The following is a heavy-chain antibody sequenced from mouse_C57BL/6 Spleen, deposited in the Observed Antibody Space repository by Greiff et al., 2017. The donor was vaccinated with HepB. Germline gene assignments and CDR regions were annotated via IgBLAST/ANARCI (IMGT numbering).Heavy chain of an antibody. CDR2: IWSGGST. J-gene: IGHJ1*03. Sequence: QVQLKQSGPGLVQPSQSLSITCTVSGFSLTSYGVHWVRQSPGKGLEWLGVIWSGGSTDYNAAFISRLSISKDNSKSQVFFKMNSLQADDTAIYYCAGLYYGSSFYWYFDVWGTGTTVTVSS. CDR1: GFSLTSYG. CDR3: AGLYYGSSFYWYFDV. D-gene: IGHD1-1*01. V-gene: IGHV2-2*01.